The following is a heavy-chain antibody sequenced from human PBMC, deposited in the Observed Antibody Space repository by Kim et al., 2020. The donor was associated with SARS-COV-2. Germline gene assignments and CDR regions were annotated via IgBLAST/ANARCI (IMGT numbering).Heavy chain of an antibody. CDR1: GFTFSSYS. Sequence: GGSLRLSCAASGFTFSSYSMNWVRQAPGKGLEWVSYISSSSSTIYYADSVKGRFTISRDNAKNSLYLQMNSLRDEDTAVYYCARSRGSSWDLFFDYWGQGTLVTVSS. V-gene: IGHV3-48*02. D-gene: IGHD6-13*01. CDR3: ARSRGSSWDLFFDY. J-gene: IGHJ4*02. CDR2: ISSSSSTI.